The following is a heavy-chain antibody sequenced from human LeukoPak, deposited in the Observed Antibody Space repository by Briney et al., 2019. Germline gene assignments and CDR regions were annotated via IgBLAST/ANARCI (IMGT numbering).Heavy chain of an antibody. J-gene: IGHJ4*02. Sequence: SGGSLRLSCAASGFTFSSYGMSWVRQAPGKGLEWVSAISGSGGSTYYADSVKGRFTISRDNSKNTLYLQMNSLRAEDTAVYYCAKTEGITMVRGVSTVDYWGQGTLVTVSS. D-gene: IGHD3-10*01. CDR1: GFTFSSYG. CDR2: ISGSGGST. V-gene: IGHV3-23*01. CDR3: AKTEGITMVRGVSTVDY.